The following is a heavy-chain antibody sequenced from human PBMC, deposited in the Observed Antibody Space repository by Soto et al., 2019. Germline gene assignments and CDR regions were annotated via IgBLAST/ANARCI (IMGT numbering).Heavy chain of an antibody. J-gene: IGHJ4*02. CDR1: GYSFSNYY. CDR2: INPSSSST. D-gene: IGHD2-21*02. V-gene: IGHV1-46*01. CDR3: ARMEAYCGGDCPFDF. Sequence: QVQLVQSGAEVKKPGASVKVSCKASGYSFSNYYMHWVRQAPGQGLEWMGIINPSSSSTTYAQRVQGRVTLTSDTSTNTVYMDLSSLRSEDTAMYYCARMEAYCGGDCPFDFWGQGTLVTVSS.